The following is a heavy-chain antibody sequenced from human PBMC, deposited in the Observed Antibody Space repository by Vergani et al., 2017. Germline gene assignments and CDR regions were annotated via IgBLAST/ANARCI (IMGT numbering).Heavy chain of an antibody. CDR2: IRSKAYGGTT. D-gene: IGHD3-10*01. CDR1: GFTFGDYA. J-gene: IGHJ3*02. CDR3: AKVLSPKYYYGSGSYYNPDAFDI. V-gene: IGHV3-49*04. Sequence: EVQLLESGGGLVQPGGSLRLSCTASGFTFGDYAMSWVRQAPGKGLEWVGFIRSKAYGGTTEYAASVKGRFTISRDDSKSIAYLQMNSLKTEDTAVYYCAKVLSPKYYYGSGSYYNPDAFDIWGQGTMVTVSS.